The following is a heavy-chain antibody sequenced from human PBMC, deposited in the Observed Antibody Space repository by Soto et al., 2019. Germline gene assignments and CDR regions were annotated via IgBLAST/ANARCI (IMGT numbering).Heavy chain of an antibody. CDR1: GGSISKFY. V-gene: IGHV4-4*07. CDR2: VYATGTT. D-gene: IGHD5-18*01. J-gene: IGHJ5*02. CDR3: VRDGYKNLRDWFDT. Sequence: SETLSLTCSVSGGSISKFYWSWIRKTAGKGLEWMGRVYATGTTDYNPSLRSRVAMSVDISRKTFSLRLTSVTAADTGMYYCVRDGYKNLRDWFDTWGQGKLVTVSS.